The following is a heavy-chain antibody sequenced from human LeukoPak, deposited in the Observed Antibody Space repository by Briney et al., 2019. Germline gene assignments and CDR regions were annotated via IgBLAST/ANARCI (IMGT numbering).Heavy chain of an antibody. V-gene: IGHV3-74*01. Sequence: GGSLRLSCAASGFTFSSYPMSWVRQAPGKGLVWVSRINTDGSSTSYADSVKGRFTISRDNAKNTLYLQMNSLRAEDTAVYYCARDDYSNTLDYWGQGTLVTVSS. CDR3: ARDDYSNTLDY. CDR1: GFTFSSYP. J-gene: IGHJ4*02. CDR2: INTDGSST. D-gene: IGHD4-11*01.